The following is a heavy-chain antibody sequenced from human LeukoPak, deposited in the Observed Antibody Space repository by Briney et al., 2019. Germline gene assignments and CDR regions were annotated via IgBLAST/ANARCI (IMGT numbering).Heavy chain of an antibody. CDR2: IKSKTDGGTT. V-gene: IGHV3-15*07. J-gene: IGHJ4*02. Sequence: PGGSLRLSCAASGFTFSSYAMNWVRQAPGKGLEWVGRIKSKTDGGTTDYAAPVKGRFTISRDDSKNTLYLQMNSLKTEDTAVYYCSTTYYYDSSEGYWGQGTLVTVSS. D-gene: IGHD3-22*01. CDR3: STTYYYDSSEGY. CDR1: GFTFSSYA.